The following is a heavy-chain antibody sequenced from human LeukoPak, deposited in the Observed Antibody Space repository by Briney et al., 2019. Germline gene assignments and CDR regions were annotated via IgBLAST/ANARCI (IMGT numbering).Heavy chain of an antibody. CDR3: ARGISDSSSWYVWTVAGGFDY. Sequence: GASVKVSCKASGYTFTSYGISWVRQAPGQGLEWMGWISAYNGNTNYAQKLQGRVTMTTDTSTSTAYMELRSLRSEDTAVYYCARGISDSSSWYVWTVAGGFDYWGQGTLVTVSS. V-gene: IGHV1-18*01. D-gene: IGHD6-13*01. CDR2: ISAYNGNT. J-gene: IGHJ4*02. CDR1: GYTFTSYG.